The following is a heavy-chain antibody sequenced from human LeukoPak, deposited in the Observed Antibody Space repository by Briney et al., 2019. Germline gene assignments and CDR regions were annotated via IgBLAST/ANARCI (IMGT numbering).Heavy chain of an antibody. Sequence: AFXRHDGSNKNYADSVKGRFTISRDNSKNTLSLQMNSLRAEDTAMYYCAKDYIAYGSGSFCHYWGQGTLVTVS. V-gene: IGHV3-30*02. CDR2: XRHDGSNK. J-gene: IGHJ4*02. CDR3: AKDYIAYGSGSFCHY. D-gene: IGHD3-10*01.